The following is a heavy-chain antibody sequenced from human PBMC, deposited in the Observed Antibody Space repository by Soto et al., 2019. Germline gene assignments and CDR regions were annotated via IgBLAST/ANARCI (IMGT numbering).Heavy chain of an antibody. V-gene: IGHV3-7*03. Sequence: GGSLRLSCVASGFTFTTYWMSWVRQAPGKGLEWVANIRQDGGAQYYVDSVKGRFTISRDNAKNSVYLQMDSLRVEDTAVYYCVRGGHGSGSYLGYSWGQGILVTVSS. CDR1: GFTFTTYW. CDR3: VRGGHGSGSYLGYS. D-gene: IGHD3-10*01. J-gene: IGHJ4*02. CDR2: IRQDGGAQ.